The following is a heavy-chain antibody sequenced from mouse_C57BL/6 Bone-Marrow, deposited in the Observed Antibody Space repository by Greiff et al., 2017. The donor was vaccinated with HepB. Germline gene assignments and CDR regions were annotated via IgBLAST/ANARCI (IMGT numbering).Heavy chain of an antibody. CDR2: IDPEDGDT. D-gene: IGHD2-5*01. CDR1: GFNIKDYY. Sequence: DVKLQESGAELVRPGASVKLSCTASGFNIKDYYMHWVKQRPEQGLEWIGRIDPEDGDTEYAPKFQGKATMTADTSSNTAYLQLSSLTSEDTAVYYCTRAYYSNRDYAMDYWGQGTSVTVSS. V-gene: IGHV14-1*01. CDR3: TRAYYSNRDYAMDY. J-gene: IGHJ4*01.